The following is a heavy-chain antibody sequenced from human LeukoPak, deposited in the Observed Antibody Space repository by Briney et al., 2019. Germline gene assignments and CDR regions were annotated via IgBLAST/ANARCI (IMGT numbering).Heavy chain of an antibody. CDR3: ARPIAGSGGSTDY. D-gene: IGHD2-15*01. V-gene: IGHV3-21*01. J-gene: IGHJ4*02. CDR2: ISSSSTYI. Sequence: GGSLRLSCAASGFTFSSYNMNWVRQAPGKGLEWVSSISSSSTYIYYADSVKGRFTISRDNAKNSLYLQMNSLRAEDTAVYYCARPIAGSGGSTDYWGQGTLVTVSS. CDR1: GFTFSSYN.